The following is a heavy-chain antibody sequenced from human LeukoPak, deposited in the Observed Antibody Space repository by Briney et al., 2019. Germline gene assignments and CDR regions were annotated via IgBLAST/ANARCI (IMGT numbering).Heavy chain of an antibody. D-gene: IGHD4-23*01. CDR2: IYRGVST. CDR1: GFTVSTNY. Sequence: GGSLRLSCAASGFTVSTNYMSWLRQAPGKGPECVFIIYRGVSTYYADSVKGRFTISRDNSKNTLYLQMNTLRAEDTAVYYCARVRDHSGNAEAFDIWGQGTMVTVSS. J-gene: IGHJ3*02. CDR3: ARVRDHSGNAEAFDI. V-gene: IGHV3-53*01.